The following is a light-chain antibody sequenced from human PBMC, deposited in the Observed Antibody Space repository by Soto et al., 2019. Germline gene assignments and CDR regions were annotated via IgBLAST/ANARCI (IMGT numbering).Light chain of an antibody. J-gene: IGLJ2*01. V-gene: IGLV2-8*01. CDR1: SSDIGRYNY. CDR2: EVN. CDR3: SSYAGSNNVV. Sequence: QSALTQPPSASGSPGQSVTISCTGTSSDIGRYNYVSWHQQHPGKAPKLMIYEVNKRPSGVPDRFSGSKFGNTASLTVSGLQAEDEADYYCSSYAGSNNVVFAGGTKLTVL.